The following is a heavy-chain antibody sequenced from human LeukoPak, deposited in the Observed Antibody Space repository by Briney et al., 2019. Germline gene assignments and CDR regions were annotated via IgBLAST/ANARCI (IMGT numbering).Heavy chain of an antibody. D-gene: IGHD3-16*02. CDR3: AKADDGRYPYYFDY. CDR1: GFTFSSSA. Sequence: GGSLRLSCAASGFTFSSSAMSWVRQAPGKGLEWVSAISNNGGYTYYADSVQGRFTISRDNSKSTLCLQMNSLRAEDTAVYYCAKADDGRYPYYFDYWGQGTPVTVSS. J-gene: IGHJ4*02. V-gene: IGHV3-23*01. CDR2: ISNNGGYT.